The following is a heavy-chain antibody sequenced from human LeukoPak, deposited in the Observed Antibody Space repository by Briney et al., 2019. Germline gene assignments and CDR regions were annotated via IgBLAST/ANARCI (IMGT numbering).Heavy chain of an antibody. CDR1: GFHFSNAW. D-gene: IGHD3-10*01. V-gene: IGHV3-15*01. CDR3: TTHLRGSYYTPFDY. Sequence: GDPLTLSRAASGFHFSNAWMSWVRQPPGKGLEWVGRIKSKTGGGATDYAAPVKGRFTISRDDSKNTLYLQMNSLKTEDTAVYYCTTHLRGSYYTPFDYWGHGTLVTVSS. CDR2: IKSKTGGGAT. J-gene: IGHJ4*01.